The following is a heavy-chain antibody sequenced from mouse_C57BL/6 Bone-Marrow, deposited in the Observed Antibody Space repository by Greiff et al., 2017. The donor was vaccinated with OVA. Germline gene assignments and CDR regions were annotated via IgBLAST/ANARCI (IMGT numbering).Heavy chain of an antibody. J-gene: IGHJ2*01. CDR2: IRSKSSNYAT. CDR3: VRDSYYYGSSYGDYFDY. V-gene: IGHV10-3*01. CDR1: GFTFNTYA. Sequence: VQLVESGGGLVQPKGSLKLSCAASGFTFNTYAMHWVRQAPGKGLEWVARIRSKSSNYATYYADSVKDRFTISRDDSQSMLYLQMNNLKTEDTAMYYCVRDSYYYGSSYGDYFDYWGQGTTLTVSS. D-gene: IGHD1-1*01.